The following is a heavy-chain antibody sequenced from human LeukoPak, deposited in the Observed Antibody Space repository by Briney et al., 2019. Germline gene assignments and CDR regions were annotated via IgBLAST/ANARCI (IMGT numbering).Heavy chain of an antibody. CDR3: TRRIEGGYYYYGMDV. D-gene: IGHD2-15*01. V-gene: IGHV3-73*01. Sequence: PGGSLRLSCAASGFIFSGSAIHWVRQASGKGLEWVGRIRTKANSYATSYAASVKGRFTISGDDSNNTAYLQMNSLKTEDTAIYYCTRRIEGGYYYYGMDVWGHGTAVTVSS. J-gene: IGHJ6*02. CDR2: IRTKANSYAT. CDR1: GFIFSGSA.